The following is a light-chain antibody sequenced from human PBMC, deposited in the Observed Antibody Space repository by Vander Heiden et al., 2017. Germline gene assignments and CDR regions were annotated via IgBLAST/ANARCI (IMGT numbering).Light chain of an antibody. CDR1: RSDVGAYNY. CDR2: DVS. Sequence: QSALTQPHSASGSPGPSVAISCTGTRSDVGAYNYVYGHQKHPGKAPKVIIYDVSRRRAGVPDRFSGSKYGNTAAVTATGLQAEDEADYYCTSYAGGNKHLVFGGGTKLTVL. V-gene: IGLV2-8*01. CDR3: TSYAGGNKHLV. J-gene: IGLJ3*02.